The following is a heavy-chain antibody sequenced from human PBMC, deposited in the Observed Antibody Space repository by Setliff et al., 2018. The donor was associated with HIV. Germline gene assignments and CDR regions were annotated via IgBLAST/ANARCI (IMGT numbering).Heavy chain of an antibody. V-gene: IGHV1-2*02. CDR2: INPNSGDT. Sequence: ASVKVSCKASGYTFIGHYIHWVRQAPGQGLEWMGWINPNSGDTKYAQKFQDRVSLTRDTSLSTAYMELSSLRSEDTAMYYCATIRAYYYDSSGQEYFQHWGHGTLVTVSS. CDR3: ATIRAYYYDSSGQEYFQH. CDR1: GYTFIGHY. D-gene: IGHD3-22*01. J-gene: IGHJ1*01.